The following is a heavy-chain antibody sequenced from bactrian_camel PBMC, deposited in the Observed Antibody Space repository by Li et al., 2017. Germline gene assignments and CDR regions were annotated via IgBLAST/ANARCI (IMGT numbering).Heavy chain of an antibody. V-gene: IGHV3S26*01. CDR1: GATYSRRC. CDR3: AADLVTGGDWRSVDLWSY. J-gene: IGHJ4*01. D-gene: IGHD1*01. CDR2: ADADRRT. Sequence: HVQLVESGGGSVEAAGSLTLSCAFSGATYSRRCMAWFRQAPGKGREAVAAADADRRTIYGDFVEGRFTIDRDNAKPTLYLQMNALRPEDTAMYYCAADLVTGGDWRSVDLWSYWGQGTQVTVS.